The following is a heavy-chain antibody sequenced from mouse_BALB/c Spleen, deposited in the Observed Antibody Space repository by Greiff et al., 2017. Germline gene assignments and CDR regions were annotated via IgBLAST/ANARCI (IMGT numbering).Heavy chain of an antibody. CDR2: ILPGSGST. Sequence: VQLQQSGAELLKPGASVKISCKATGYTFSSYWIEWVKQRPGYGLEWIGEILPGSGSTNYNGKFKGKATLTADKSSSTAYMQLSSLTSVDSAVYFCARSGLYDGYFAYWGQGTLGTVSA. V-gene: IGHV1-9*01. D-gene: IGHD2-3*01. CDR3: ARSGLYDGYFAY. J-gene: IGHJ3*01. CDR1: GYTFSSYW.